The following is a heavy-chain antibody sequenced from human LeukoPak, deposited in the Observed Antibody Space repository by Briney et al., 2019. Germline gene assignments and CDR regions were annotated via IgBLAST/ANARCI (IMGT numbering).Heavy chain of an antibody. CDR3: AKDRDWASAVGTDFEY. V-gene: IGHV3-30*02. CDR1: GFTFSSYG. CDR2: IRYDGSNK. D-gene: IGHD6-13*01. Sequence: GGSLRPSCAASGFTFSSYGMHWVRQAPGKGLEWVAFIRYDGSNKYHADSVKGRFTISRDNSKNTLLLQMSSLRAEDTAVYYCAKDRDWASAVGTDFEYWGQGTLVTVSS. J-gene: IGHJ4*02.